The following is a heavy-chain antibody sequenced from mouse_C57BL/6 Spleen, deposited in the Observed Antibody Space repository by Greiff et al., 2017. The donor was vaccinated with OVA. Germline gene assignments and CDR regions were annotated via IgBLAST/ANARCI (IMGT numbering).Heavy chain of an antibody. CDR1: GYTFTTYP. CDR2: FHPYNDDT. CDR3: ARGMADGYEYYFDY. D-gene: IGHD2-2*01. Sequence: VQLQESGAELVKPGASVKMSCKASGYTFTTYPIEWLKQNHGKSLEWIGNFHPYNDDTKYNEKFKGKATLTVEKSSRTVYLELSRLTADDSAVYYGARGMADGYEYYFDYWGQGTTLTVSS. J-gene: IGHJ2*01. V-gene: IGHV1-47*01.